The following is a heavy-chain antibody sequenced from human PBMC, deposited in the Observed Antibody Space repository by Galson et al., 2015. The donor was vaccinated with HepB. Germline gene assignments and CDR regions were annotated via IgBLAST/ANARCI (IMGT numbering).Heavy chain of an antibody. V-gene: IGHV3-66*01. CDR3: ARVRAGWYFDL. CDR1: GFTVSSNY. Sequence: SLRLSCAASGFTVSSNYMSWVRQAPGKGLEWVSVIYGGGSTYYADSVKGRFTISRDNSKNTLYLQMNSLRAEDTAVYYCARVRAGWYFDLWGRGTLVTVSS. CDR2: IYGGGST. J-gene: IGHJ2*01.